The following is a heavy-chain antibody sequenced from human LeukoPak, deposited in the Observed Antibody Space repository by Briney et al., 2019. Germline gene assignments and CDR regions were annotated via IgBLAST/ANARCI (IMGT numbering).Heavy chain of an antibody. D-gene: IGHD2-15*01. Sequence: SETLSLTCTVSGGSISSYYWSWIRQHPGKGLEWIGYIYYSGSTYYNPSLKSRVTISVDTSKNQFSLKLSSVTAADTAVYYCARGGPIDCSGGSCYRTPADYWGQGTLVTVSS. CDR2: IYYSGST. J-gene: IGHJ4*02. CDR3: ARGGPIDCSGGSCYRTPADY. CDR1: GGSISSYY. V-gene: IGHV4-59*06.